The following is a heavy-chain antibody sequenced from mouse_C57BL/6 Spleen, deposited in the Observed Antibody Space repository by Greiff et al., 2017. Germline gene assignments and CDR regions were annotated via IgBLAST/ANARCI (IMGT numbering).Heavy chain of an antibody. CDR1: GYTFTDYY. D-gene: IGHD2-3*01. CDR3: ARDYDGYYMAY. V-gene: IGHV1-76*01. J-gene: IGHJ3*01. Sequence: QVQLQQSGAELVRPGASVKLSCKASGYTFTDYYINWVKQRPGQGLEWIASIYPGSGNTYYNEKFKGKATLTAEKSSSTAYMQLSSLTSEDSAVYFCARDYDGYYMAYWGQGTLVTVSA. CDR2: IYPGSGNT.